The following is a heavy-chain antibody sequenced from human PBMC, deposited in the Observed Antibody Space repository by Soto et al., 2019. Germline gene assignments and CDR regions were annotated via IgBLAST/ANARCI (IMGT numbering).Heavy chain of an antibody. CDR1: GGSISSSSYY. CDR3: ARQPRYCSGGSCYPNWFDP. V-gene: IGHV4-39*01. J-gene: IGHJ5*02. D-gene: IGHD2-15*01. CDR2: IYYSGST. Sequence: SETLSLTCTVSGGSISSSSYYWGWIRQPPGKGLEWIGSIYYSGSTYYNPSLKSRVTISVDTSKNQFSLKLSSVTAADTAVYYCARQPRYCSGGSCYPNWFDPWGQGTLVTVSS.